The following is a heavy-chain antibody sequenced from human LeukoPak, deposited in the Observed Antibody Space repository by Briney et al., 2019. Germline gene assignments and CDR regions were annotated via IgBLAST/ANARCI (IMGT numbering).Heavy chain of an antibody. Sequence: ASVKVSCKATGGTFSSNAISWVRQAPGQGLEWMGGIIPIFGTANYAQKFQGRVTITADESTSRAYMELSSLRSEDTAVYYCARDRRDYYYMDVWGKGTTVTVSS. D-gene: IGHD3-10*01. CDR1: GGTFSSNA. V-gene: IGHV1-69*13. CDR2: IIPIFGTA. J-gene: IGHJ6*03. CDR3: ARDRRDYYYMDV.